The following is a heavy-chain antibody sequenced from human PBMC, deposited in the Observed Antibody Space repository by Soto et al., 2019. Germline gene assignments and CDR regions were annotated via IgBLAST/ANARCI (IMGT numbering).Heavy chain of an antibody. Sequence: SETLSLSCPVSGGGFSSGGYYWSLIRQHPGKGWDWSGYINYSVRTYYNPSLKSRVNISLDRSKNQFSLKLSSVTAADTAVYYCATGRQGSRINMVGGGIGCAYGMDFWGQGTTVTVYS. CDR1: GGGFSSGGYY. CDR2: INYSVRT. D-gene: IGHD3-10*01. J-gene: IGHJ6*02. V-gene: IGHV4-31*03. CDR3: ATGRQGSRINMVGGGIGCAYGMDF.